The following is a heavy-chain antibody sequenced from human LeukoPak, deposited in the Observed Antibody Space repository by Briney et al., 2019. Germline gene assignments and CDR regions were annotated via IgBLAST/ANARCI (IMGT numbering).Heavy chain of an antibody. CDR3: AKAAKLTYYYDSSGYYQLDY. D-gene: IGHD3-22*01. J-gene: IGHJ4*02. CDR1: GFTFNSYA. CDR2: ISGSGGST. V-gene: IGHV3-23*01. Sequence: GGSLRLSCAASGFTFNSYAMSWVRQAPGKGLEWVSAISGSGGSTYYADSVKGRFTISRDNSKNTLYLQMNSLRAEDTAVYYCAKAAKLTYYYDSSGYYQLDYWGQGTLVTVSS.